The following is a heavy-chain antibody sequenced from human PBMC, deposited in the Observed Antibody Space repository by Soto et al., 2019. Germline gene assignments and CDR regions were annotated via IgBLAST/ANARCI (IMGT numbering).Heavy chain of an antibody. CDR3: ARGVRGSYYTCMDV. D-gene: IGHD1-26*01. Sequence: PGGSLRLSCAASGFTFSSYGMHWVRQAPGKGLEWVAVISYDGSNKYYADSVKGRFTISRDNSKNTLYLQMNSLRAEDTAVYYCARGVRGSYYTCMDVWGQGTTVTVSS. CDR2: ISYDGSNK. V-gene: IGHV3-30*03. CDR1: GFTFSSYG. J-gene: IGHJ6*02.